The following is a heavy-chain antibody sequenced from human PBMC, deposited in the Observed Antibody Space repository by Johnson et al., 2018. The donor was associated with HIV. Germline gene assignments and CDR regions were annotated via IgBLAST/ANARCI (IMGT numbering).Heavy chain of an antibody. D-gene: IGHD7-27*01. CDR1: GFTFSSYA. V-gene: IGHV3-7*01. J-gene: IGHJ3*02. Sequence: VQVVESGGGLVQPGGSLRLSCAASGFTFSSYAMSWVRQAPGKGLEWVANINVDGTEKFYADSVAGRFTISRDNSKSTLYLQMSSLKAEDTAVYYCAKDERQLGGWSHAFDIWGQGTMVTVSS. CDR3: AKDERQLGGWSHAFDI. CDR2: INVDGTEK.